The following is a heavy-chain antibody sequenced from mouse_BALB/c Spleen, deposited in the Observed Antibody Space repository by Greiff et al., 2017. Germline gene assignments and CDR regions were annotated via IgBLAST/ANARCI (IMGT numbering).Heavy chain of an antibody. V-gene: IGHV1S81*02. CDR3: ARGNDDY. D-gene: IGHD2-12*01. CDR1: GYTFTSYW. Sequence: VQLQQPGAELVKPGASVKLSCKASGYTFTSYWMHWVKQRPGQGLEWIGEINPSNGRTNYNEKFKSKATLTVDKSSSTAYMQLSSLTSEDSAVYYCARGNDDYWGQGATLTVSS. CDR2: INPSNGRT. J-gene: IGHJ2*01.